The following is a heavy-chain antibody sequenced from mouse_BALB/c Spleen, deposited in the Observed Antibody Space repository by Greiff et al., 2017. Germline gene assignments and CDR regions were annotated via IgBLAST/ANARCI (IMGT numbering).Heavy chain of an antibody. V-gene: IGHV1S81*02. CDR2: INPSNGGT. Sequence: QVQLQQPGAELVKPGASVKLSCKASGYTFTSYYMYWVKQRPGQGLEWIGEINPSNGGTNFNEKFKSKATLTVDKSSSTAYMQLSSLTSEDSAVYYCTRGLYYGNYAWFAYWGQGTLVTVSA. CDR3: TRGLYYGNYAWFAY. J-gene: IGHJ3*01. CDR1: GYTFTSYY. D-gene: IGHD2-1*01.